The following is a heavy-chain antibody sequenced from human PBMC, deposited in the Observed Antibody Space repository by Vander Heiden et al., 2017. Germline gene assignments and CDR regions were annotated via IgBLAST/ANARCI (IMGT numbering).Heavy chain of an antibody. V-gene: IGHV4-59*01. CDR3: ARDVPVGRGISGWYFDL. Sequence: QVQLQESGPGLVKPSETLSLTCTVSGGSISSYYWSWIRQPPGKGLEWIGYIYYSGSTNYNPSLKRRVTISVDTSKNQFSLKMSSVTAADTAVYYCARDVPVGRGISGWYFDLWGRGTLVTVYS. CDR2: IYYSGST. CDR1: GGSISSYY. D-gene: IGHD1-26*01. J-gene: IGHJ2*01.